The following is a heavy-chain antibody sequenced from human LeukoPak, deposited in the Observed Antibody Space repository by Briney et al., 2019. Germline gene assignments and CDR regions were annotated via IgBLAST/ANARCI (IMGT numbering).Heavy chain of an antibody. V-gene: IGHV3-21*01. J-gene: IGHJ3*02. CDR1: GFTFSSYS. D-gene: IGHD3-22*01. CDR2: ISSSSSYI. CDR3: ARGPITMIVVAHDDAFVI. Sequence: PGGSLRLSCAASGFTFSSYSMNWVRQAPGKGLEWVSSISSSSSYIYYADSVKGRFTISRDNAKNSLYLQMNSLRAEDTAVYYCARGPITMIVVAHDDAFVIWGQGTMVTVSS.